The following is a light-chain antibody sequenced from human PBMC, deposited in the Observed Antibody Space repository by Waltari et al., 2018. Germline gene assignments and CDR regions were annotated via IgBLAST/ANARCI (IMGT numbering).Light chain of an antibody. J-gene: IGLJ1*01. CDR3: CSYVAGATYV. CDR1: SSDVGSYNL. V-gene: IGLV2-23*02. CDR2: DVS. Sequence: QSALTQSASVSGSPGQSITIFCTGTSSDVGSYNLVSWYQQHPGKAPKLIIYDVSNRPSGVSDRFSGSKSGNTASLTISGLQAEDEADYHCCSYVAGATYVFGTGTKVTVL.